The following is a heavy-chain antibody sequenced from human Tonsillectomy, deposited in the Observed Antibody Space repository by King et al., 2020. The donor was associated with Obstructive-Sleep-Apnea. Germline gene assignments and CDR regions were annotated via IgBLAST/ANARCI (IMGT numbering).Heavy chain of an antibody. V-gene: IGHV4-4*02. CDR2: IHHSGRT. CDR1: GGSISSDNW. Sequence: VQLQESGPGLVKPSGTLSLTCAVSGGSISSDNWWDWVRQPPGKGLEWIGEIHHSGRTNYNPSLKSRVIISLDKSKNQLSLKLTSVTAADTALYYCARELSPSGGEIRPSFDYWGRGTLVTVSS. J-gene: IGHJ4*02. D-gene: IGHD3-16*01. CDR3: ARELSPSGGEIRPSFDY.